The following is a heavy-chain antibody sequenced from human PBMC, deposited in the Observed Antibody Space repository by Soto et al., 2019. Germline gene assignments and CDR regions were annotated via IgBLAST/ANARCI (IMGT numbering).Heavy chain of an antibody. J-gene: IGHJ4*02. CDR3: ASPYYDFWSGYHY. CDR1: GVTCSSYG. V-gene: IGHV3-30-3*01. D-gene: IGHD3-3*01. Sequence: PGGSQRVSCAASGVTCSSYGMHRVRQAPGKGLEWVAVISYDGSNKYYADSVKGRFTISRDNSKNTLYLQMNSLRAEGTAVYYCASPYYDFWSGYHYWGQGTLVTVSS. CDR2: ISYDGSNK.